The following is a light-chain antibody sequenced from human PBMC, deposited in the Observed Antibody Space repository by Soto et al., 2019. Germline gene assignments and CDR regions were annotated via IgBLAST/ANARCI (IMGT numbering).Light chain of an antibody. CDR1: NIGSKS. Sequence: SYELTQAPSVSVAPGQTARITCGGNNIGSKSVHWYQQKPGQAPVLVVYDDSDRPSGIPERFSGSNSGNTATVTVSSVEAGDEADYHCQVWDSSSDHMIFGGGTKLTVL. J-gene: IGLJ2*01. V-gene: IGLV3-21*02. CDR3: QVWDSSSDHMI. CDR2: DDS.